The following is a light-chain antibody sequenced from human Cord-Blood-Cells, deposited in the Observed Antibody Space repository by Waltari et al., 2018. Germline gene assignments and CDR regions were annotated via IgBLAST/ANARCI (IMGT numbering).Light chain of an antibody. CDR3: SSYAGSNNYV. J-gene: IGLJ1*01. Sequence: QSALTQPPSASGSPGPSVTISCTGTSRDVGGYNYASWYQQHPGKAPKLMIYEVSKRPSGVPDRFSGSKSGNTASLTVSGLQAEDEADYYCSSYAGSNNYVFGTGTKVTVL. CDR1: SRDVGGYNY. V-gene: IGLV2-8*01. CDR2: EVS.